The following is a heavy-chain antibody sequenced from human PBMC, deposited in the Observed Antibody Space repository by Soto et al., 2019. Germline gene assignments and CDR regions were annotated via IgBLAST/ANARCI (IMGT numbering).Heavy chain of an antibody. J-gene: IGHJ4*02. CDR2: IDPSGGST. CDR3: AREAFCSGYHLRYFDY. V-gene: IGHV1-46*01. CDR1: GYSFTTYY. D-gene: IGHD3-3*01. Sequence: GASVKVSCKASGYSFTTYYLFWFRQSPGQGLEWMGIIDPSGGSTAYAQEFQGRVTMTRDASTTTVYMELSSLRSEDTAMYYCAREAFCSGYHLRYFDYWGQGTLVTVSS.